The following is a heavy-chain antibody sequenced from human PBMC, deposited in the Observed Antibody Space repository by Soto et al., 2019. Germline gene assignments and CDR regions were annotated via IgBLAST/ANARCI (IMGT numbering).Heavy chain of an antibody. J-gene: IGHJ4*02. Sequence: GGSLRLSCAASGFIFGTYAMSWVRQAPGKGPEWVAVISDTGGGTYYADSVKGRFTISRDNSKNTLYLQMNSLRAEDTGLYYWGNSAGGGPYSTAWYEFDYWGQGTQVTVSS. CDR1: GFIFGTYA. CDR3: GNSAGGGPYSTAWYEFDY. CDR2: ISDTGGGT. V-gene: IGHV3-23*01. D-gene: IGHD2-2*01.